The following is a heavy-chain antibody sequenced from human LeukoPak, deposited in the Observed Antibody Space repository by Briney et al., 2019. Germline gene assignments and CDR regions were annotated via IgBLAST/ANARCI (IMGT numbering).Heavy chain of an antibody. D-gene: IGHD1-26*01. V-gene: IGHV3-9*03. CDR1: GFTFDDYA. J-gene: IGHJ3*01. CDR3: TKGRDGGSLSDASDV. Sequence: GGSLRLSCAASGFTFDDYAMHWVRKAPGKGLEWVSGISWNSRNTGYADSVKGRFTISRDNAKNSLYLQINRLRTEDMALYYCTKGRDGGSLSDASDVWGQGTMVIVSA. CDR2: ISWNSRNT.